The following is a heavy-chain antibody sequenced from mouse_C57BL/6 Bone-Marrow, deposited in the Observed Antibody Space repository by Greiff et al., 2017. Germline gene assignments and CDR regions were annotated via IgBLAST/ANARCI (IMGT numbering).Heavy chain of an antibody. Sequence: QVQLQQSGAELVKPGASVKISCTASGYAFSSYWMNWVKQRPGKGLEWIGQIYPGDGDTNYNGKFKGKATLTADKSSSTAYMQLSSLTSEDSAVXFCERECYGDHWYFDVWGTGTTVTVSS. V-gene: IGHV1-80*01. CDR3: ERECYGDHWYFDV. D-gene: IGHD2-13*01. CDR2: IYPGDGDT. CDR1: GYAFSSYW. J-gene: IGHJ1*03.